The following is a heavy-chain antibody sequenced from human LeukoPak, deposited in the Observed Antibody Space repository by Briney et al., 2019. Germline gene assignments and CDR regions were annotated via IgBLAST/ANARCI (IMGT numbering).Heavy chain of an antibody. J-gene: IGHJ6*02. D-gene: IGHD2-2*01. Sequence: HGESLKISCKDSGYSFTSYWISWVRQMPGKGLEWMGRIDPGDSYTNYSPSFQGHVTISADKSISTAYLQWSGLKASDTAMYYCASSTSRYGMDVWGQGTTVTVSS. CDR3: ASSTSRYGMDV. V-gene: IGHV5-10-1*01. CDR2: IDPGDSYT. CDR1: GYSFTSYW.